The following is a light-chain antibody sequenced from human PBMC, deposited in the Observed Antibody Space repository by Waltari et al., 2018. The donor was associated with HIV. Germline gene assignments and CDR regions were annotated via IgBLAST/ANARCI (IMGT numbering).Light chain of an antibody. CDR1: NIGRKS. V-gene: IGLV3-21*04. Sequence: SYVLTQPPSVSVAPGKTARITCGGNNIGRKSVHWYQQKPGQAPVLVIYYNNDRPSGTPERFSGSNSGNTATLTISRVEAGDEANYYCQVWDSGVLFGGGTKLTVL. J-gene: IGLJ2*01. CDR3: QVWDSGVL. CDR2: YNN.